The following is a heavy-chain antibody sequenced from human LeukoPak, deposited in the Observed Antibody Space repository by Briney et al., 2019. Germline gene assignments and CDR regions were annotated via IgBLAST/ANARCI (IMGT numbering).Heavy chain of an antibody. CDR1: GFTFSAYS. J-gene: IGHJ3*02. D-gene: IGHD2-21*02. CDR2: IGTRDSHI. V-gene: IGHV3-21*01. Sequence: PGGSLRLSCAASGFTFSAYSMNWVRQAPGKGLEWVSSIGTRDSHIHYADSLKGRFTISRDNAANSPYLQMSSLRAEDTAVYYCARGWVTVPFDIWGQGTLVAVSS. CDR3: ARGWVTVPFDI.